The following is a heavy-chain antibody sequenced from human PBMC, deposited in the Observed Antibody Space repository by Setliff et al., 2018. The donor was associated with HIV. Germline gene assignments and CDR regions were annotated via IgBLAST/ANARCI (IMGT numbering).Heavy chain of an antibody. D-gene: IGHD6-13*01. CDR1: GFTFSNAW. CDR3: TSRPGYTSSWYGWRADY. V-gene: IGHV3-15*01. Sequence: GSLRLSCAASGFTFSNAWMSWVRQAPRKGLEWVGRIKSKTDGGTTDYAAPGRGRFTIARDESKDTLYLQLKSLKPEDTAEYDCTSRPGYTSSWYGWRADYWGQGTLVTVSS. J-gene: IGHJ4*02. CDR2: IKSKTDGGTT.